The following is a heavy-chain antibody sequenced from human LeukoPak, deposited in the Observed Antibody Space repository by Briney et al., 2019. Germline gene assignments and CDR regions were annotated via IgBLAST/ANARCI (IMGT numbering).Heavy chain of an antibody. Sequence: SETLSLTCTVSGGSISDSSFYWGWIRQPPGKGLEWIGSVHSSGNTNYAPSLNSRVTLSVDTSKNQFSLSLSSVTAADTAVYYCARCLATGGRVSFDYWGQGTLVTVSS. J-gene: IGHJ4*02. CDR1: GGSISDSSFY. D-gene: IGHD6-13*01. CDR2: VHSSGNT. CDR3: ARCLATGGRVSFDY. V-gene: IGHV4-39*01.